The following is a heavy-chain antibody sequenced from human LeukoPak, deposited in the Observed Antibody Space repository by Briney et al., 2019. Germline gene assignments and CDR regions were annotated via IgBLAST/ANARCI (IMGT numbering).Heavy chain of an antibody. CDR1: GFTFSSYS. Sequence: PGGSLRLSCAASGFTFSSYSMNWVRQAAGKGLEWDSSISSSSSYIYYADSVKGRFAISRDNAKNSLYLQMNSLRAEDTAVYYCARVRIDSSGSYHLFDYWGQGTLVTVSS. J-gene: IGHJ4*02. V-gene: IGHV3-21*01. CDR3: ARVRIDSSGSYHLFDY. D-gene: IGHD3-10*01. CDR2: ISSSSSYI.